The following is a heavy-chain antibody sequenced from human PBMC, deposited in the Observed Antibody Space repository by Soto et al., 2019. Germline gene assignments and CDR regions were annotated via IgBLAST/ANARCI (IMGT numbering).Heavy chain of an antibody. D-gene: IGHD2-2*01. V-gene: IGHV3-48*01. CDR1: GLTLTRYG. J-gene: IGHJ4*02. CDR3: ATDPDGEYDFDY. CDR2: IDSGAGTI. Sequence: EVQLVESGGGLVQPGGSLRLSCAASGLTLTRYGMNWARQAPGMVLEWVAHIDSGAGTISYADSVRGRFTISRDNAKNSLFLQMNSLRVEHTAIYYCATDPDGEYDFDYWGQGILVTVSS.